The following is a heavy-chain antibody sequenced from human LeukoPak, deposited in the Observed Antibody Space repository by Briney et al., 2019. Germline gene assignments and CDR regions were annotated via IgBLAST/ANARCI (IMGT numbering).Heavy chain of an antibody. J-gene: IGHJ5*02. Sequence: GGSLRLSCAASGFTFSSYAMHWVRQAPGKGLEWVAVISYDGSNKYYADSVKGRFTISRDNSKNTLYLQMNSLRAEDTAVYYCAKAGPVVAATGFDPWGQGTLVTVSS. CDR3: AKAGPVVAATGFDP. CDR1: GFTFSSYA. D-gene: IGHD2-15*01. V-gene: IGHV3-30-3*01. CDR2: ISYDGSNK.